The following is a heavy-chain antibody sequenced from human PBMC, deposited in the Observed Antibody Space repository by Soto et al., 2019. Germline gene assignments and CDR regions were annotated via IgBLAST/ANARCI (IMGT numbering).Heavy chain of an antibody. CDR3: ATSKYSSSWYLKNFDY. J-gene: IGHJ4*02. CDR2: IRANNGIA. CDR1: GYTFTSYG. Sequence: GASVKVSCKASGYTFTSYGISWVRQAPGQGLEWMGWIRANNGIANYAQKFQGRVTITADKSTSTAYMELSSLRSEDTAVYYCATSKYSSSWYLKNFDYWGQGTLVTVSS. D-gene: IGHD6-13*01. V-gene: IGHV1-18*01.